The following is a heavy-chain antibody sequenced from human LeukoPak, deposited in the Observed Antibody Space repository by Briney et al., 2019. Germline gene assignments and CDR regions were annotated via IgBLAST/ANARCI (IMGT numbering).Heavy chain of an antibody. CDR1: GFTFSSFW. J-gene: IGHJ4*02. CDR3: ARGDEYTTSP. V-gene: IGHV3-7*05. D-gene: IGHD2-2*02. CDR2: IKRDGGDK. Sequence: GGSLRLSCAASGFTFSSFWMSWVRQAPGKGLEWVANIKRDGGDKYYVDSVKGRFSISRDNAKNSLYLHMNSLRAEDTAVYYCARGDEYTTSPWGQGTLVTVS.